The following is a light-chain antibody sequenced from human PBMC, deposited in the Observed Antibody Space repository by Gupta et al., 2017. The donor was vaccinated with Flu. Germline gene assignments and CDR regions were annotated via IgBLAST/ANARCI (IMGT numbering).Light chain of an antibody. J-gene: IGKJ1*01. CDR1: QYINNF. CDR2: AAS. CDR3: QQSDDVTWT. Sequence: PSSLSASVGDRVTITCRASQYINNFLNWYQQKPGKAPKLLIYAASSLQRGVPSRFSGSGSGAEFTLTITRLHPEDLATYYCQQSDDVTWTFGQGTKV. V-gene: IGKV1-39*01.